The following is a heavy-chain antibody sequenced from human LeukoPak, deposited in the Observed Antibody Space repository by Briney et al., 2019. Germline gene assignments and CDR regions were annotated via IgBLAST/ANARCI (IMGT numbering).Heavy chain of an antibody. J-gene: IGHJ6*02. CDR3: ARDRFEVYPYYYYGMDV. CDR2: INPNSGGT. V-gene: IGHV1-2*02. CDR1: GYTFTGYY. D-gene: IGHD3-10*01. Sequence: ASVKVSCKASGYTFTGYYMHWVRQAPGQGLEWMGWINPNSGGTNYAQKFQGRVTMTRDTSISTAYMELSSLRSEDTAVYYCARDRFEVYPYYYYGMDVWGQGTTVTVSS.